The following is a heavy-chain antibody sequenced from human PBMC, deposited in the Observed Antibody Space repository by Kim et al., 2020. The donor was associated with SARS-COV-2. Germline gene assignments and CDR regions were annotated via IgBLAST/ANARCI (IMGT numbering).Heavy chain of an antibody. J-gene: IGHJ2*01. D-gene: IGHD2-2*01. CDR2: ISYPGNT. CDR3: ARDGRTSWYFDL. CDR1: GGSINDYY. Sequence: SETLSLTCTVSGGSINDYYWTWIRQPPGKGLEWIAYISYPGNTNYNPSLQSRVTTSEDSSKNQLSLRLSSVTAADTAVYYCARDGRTSWYFDLWGRGTLVTVSS. V-gene: IGHV4-59*01.